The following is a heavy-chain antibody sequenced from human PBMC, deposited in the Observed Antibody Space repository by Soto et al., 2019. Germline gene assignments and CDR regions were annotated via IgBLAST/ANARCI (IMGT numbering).Heavy chain of an antibody. V-gene: IGHV4-59*01. CDR3: ARMVRAVNVFDY. Sequence: SETLSLTCTVSGGSISSYYWSWIRQPPGKGLEWIGYIYYSGSTNYNPSLKSRVTISVDTSKNQFSLKLSSVTAADTAVYYCARMVRAVNVFDYWGQGTLVTVSS. J-gene: IGHJ4*02. CDR2: IYYSGST. CDR1: GGSISSYY. D-gene: IGHD3-10*01.